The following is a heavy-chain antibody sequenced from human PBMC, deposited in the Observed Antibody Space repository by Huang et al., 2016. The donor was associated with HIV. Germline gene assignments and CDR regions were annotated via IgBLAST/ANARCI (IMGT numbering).Heavy chain of an antibody. CDR1: GGSFKISG. J-gene: IGHJ6*03. Sequence: QVHLVQSGAEVKKPGSSVRVSCTASGGSFKISGISWVRQAPGQGLAWLGGILPMLRRANYEQKRRDRVTITARESTTTVYMDLTSLRPEDTAVYYCASGASYEIWTPYYSGWHYSMDVWGEGTTVTVSS. CDR2: ILPMLRRA. D-gene: IGHD3-9*01. V-gene: IGHV1-69*13. CDR3: ASGASYEIWTPYYSGWHYSMDV.